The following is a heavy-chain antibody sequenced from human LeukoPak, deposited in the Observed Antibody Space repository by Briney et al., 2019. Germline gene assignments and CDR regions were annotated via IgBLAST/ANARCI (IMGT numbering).Heavy chain of an antibody. D-gene: IGHD2/OR15-2a*01. V-gene: IGHV3-53*01. Sequence: GSLSLSCAASGFTASDYYMDWVRQAPGEGLEWVSVIYRGGFTYYADSVRGRFSISRDNSKNTLYLQMNSLRAEDTALYYCAREFLGFHPWGQGTLVTVSS. CDR2: IYRGGFT. J-gene: IGHJ5*02. CDR3: AREFLGFHP. CDR1: GFTASDYY.